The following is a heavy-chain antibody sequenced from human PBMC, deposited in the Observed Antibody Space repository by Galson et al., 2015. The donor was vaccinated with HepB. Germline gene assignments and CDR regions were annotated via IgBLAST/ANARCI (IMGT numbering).Heavy chain of an antibody. Sequence: SLRLSCAASGFTFSSYSMNWVRQAPGKGLEWVSSISSSSSYIYYADSVEGRFTISRDNAKNSLYLQMNSLRAEDTAVYCCARDMRDIVVVPAALEYYYYYGMDVWGQGTTVTVSS. J-gene: IGHJ6*02. CDR3: ARDMRDIVVVPAALEYYYYYGMDV. CDR2: ISSSSSYI. CDR1: GFTFSSYS. D-gene: IGHD2-2*01. V-gene: IGHV3-21*01.